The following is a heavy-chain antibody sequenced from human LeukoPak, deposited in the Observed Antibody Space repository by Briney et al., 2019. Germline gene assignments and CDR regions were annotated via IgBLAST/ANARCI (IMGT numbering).Heavy chain of an antibody. V-gene: IGHV3-30-3*01. Sequence: GGSLRLSCAASGFTFSSYAMHWVRQAPGKGLEWVAVISYDGSNKYYADSVKGRFTISRDNSKNTLYLQMNSLRAEDTAVYYCARSDTTTPWIGMDVWGQGTTVTVSS. CDR3: ARSDTTTPWIGMDV. CDR2: ISYDGSNK. J-gene: IGHJ6*02. D-gene: IGHD4-17*01. CDR1: GFTFSSYA.